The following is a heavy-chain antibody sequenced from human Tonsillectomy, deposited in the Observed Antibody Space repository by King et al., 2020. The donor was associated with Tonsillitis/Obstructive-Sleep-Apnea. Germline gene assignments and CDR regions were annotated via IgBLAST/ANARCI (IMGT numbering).Heavy chain of an antibody. J-gene: IGHJ3*02. Sequence: VQLVESGGGLIQPGGSLRLSCAASGFTVSSNYMSWVRQAPGKGLEWGSVIYSGCSTYYADYVKGRFTISRDNSKNTLYLQTNSLRAEDTAVYYCAKGSSSARSDAFDIWGQGTMVTVSS. CDR3: AKGSSSARSDAFDI. D-gene: IGHD6-6*01. V-gene: IGHV3-53*01. CDR1: GFTVSSNY. CDR2: IYSGCST.